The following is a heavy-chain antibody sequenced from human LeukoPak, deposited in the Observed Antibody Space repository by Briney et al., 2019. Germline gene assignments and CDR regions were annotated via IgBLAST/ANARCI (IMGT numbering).Heavy chain of an antibody. CDR1: GFTFSIYV. CDR3: AREGLYQQWLAWDYYYGMDV. V-gene: IGHV3-23*01. Sequence: PGGSLRLSCAASGFTFSIYVMSWVRQAPGKGLEWVSTLSGRGGNSYYADSVKGRFTISRDNSKNTLYLQMNSLRAEDTAVYYCAREGLYQQWLAWDYYYGMDVWGQGTTVTVSS. CDR2: LSGRGGNS. J-gene: IGHJ6*02. D-gene: IGHD6-19*01.